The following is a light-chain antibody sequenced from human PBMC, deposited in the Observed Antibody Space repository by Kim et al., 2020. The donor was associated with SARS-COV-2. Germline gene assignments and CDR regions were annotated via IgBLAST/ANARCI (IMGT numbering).Light chain of an antibody. CDR2: GKN. CDR1: SLRSNY. J-gene: IGLJ1*01. Sequence: SSELTQDPAVSVALGQTVRITCQGDSLRSNYISWYQQKPGQAPVLVIYGKNNRPSGIPDRFSGSSSGNTASLTITGAQAEDEADYYCNSRVTNPNTLYVF. CDR3: NSRVTNPNTLYV. V-gene: IGLV3-19*01.